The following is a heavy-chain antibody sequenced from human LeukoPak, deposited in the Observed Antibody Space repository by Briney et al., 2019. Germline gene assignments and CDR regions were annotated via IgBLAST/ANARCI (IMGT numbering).Heavy chain of an antibody. CDR3: SRDLLMYYSGSGEST. CDR1: GYTFTGYY. Sequence: ASVKVSCKASGYTFTGYYIHWVRQAPGQGPERMGWINPRSGATNYAQKFQGKVTMTRDTSISTAFMELSSLRFDDTAMYCCSRDLLMYYSGSGESTWGQGTQVTVSS. D-gene: IGHD3-10*01. J-gene: IGHJ5*02. CDR2: INPRSGAT. V-gene: IGHV1-2*02.